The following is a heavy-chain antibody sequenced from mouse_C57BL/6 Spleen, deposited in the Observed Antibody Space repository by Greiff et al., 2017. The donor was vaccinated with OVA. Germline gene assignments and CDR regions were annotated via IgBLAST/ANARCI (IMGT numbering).Heavy chain of an antibody. V-gene: IGHV5-6*01. J-gene: IGHJ2*01. CDR1: GFTFSSYG. D-gene: IGHD1-1*01. CDR3: ARQRTTGVEDYVED. Sequence: EVKLVESGGDLVKPGGSLKLSCAASGFTFSSYGMSWVRQTPDKRLEWVATISSGGSYTYYPDSVKGRVTMSRDNAKNTLYLQMSSLKSEDTAVYYCARQRTTGVEDYVEDWGQGTTLTVSS. CDR2: ISSGGSYT.